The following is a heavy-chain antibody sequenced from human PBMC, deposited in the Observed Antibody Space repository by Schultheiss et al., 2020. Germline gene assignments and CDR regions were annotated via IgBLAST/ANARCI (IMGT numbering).Heavy chain of an antibody. J-gene: IGHJ5*01. V-gene: IGHV3-74*01. CDR3: GRGNGHAIDS. Sequence: GGSLRLSCAASGFTFSSYWMHWVRQAPGKGLVWVSRINSDGITRYAESVKGRFTISRDNAKNTLYLQMSSLRAEDTAVYYCGRGNGHAIDSWGQGTLVTVSS. D-gene: IGHD4-23*01. CDR2: INSDGIT. CDR1: GFTFSSYW.